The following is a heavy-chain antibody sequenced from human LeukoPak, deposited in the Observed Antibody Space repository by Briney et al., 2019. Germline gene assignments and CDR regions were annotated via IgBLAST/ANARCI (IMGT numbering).Heavy chain of an antibody. CDR1: GGSISSGSYY. CDR2: IYTSGST. CDR3: ARVAHSSSWYTFPYFDY. J-gene: IGHJ4*02. D-gene: IGHD6-13*01. V-gene: IGHV4-61*02. Sequence: ASESLSLTCTVSGGSISSGSYYWSWIRQPAGKGLEWIGRIYTSGSTNYNPSLKSRVTVSVDTSKNQFSLKLSSVTAADTAVYYCARVAHSSSWYTFPYFDYWGQGTLVTVSS.